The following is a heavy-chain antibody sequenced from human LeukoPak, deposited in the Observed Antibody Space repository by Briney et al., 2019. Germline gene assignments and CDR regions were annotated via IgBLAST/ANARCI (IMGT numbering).Heavy chain of an antibody. CDR3: ARAPGYSSGWYDYYYYYMDV. CDR2: IIPIFGTA. V-gene: IGHV1-69*05. J-gene: IGHJ6*03. CDR1: GGTFSSYA. D-gene: IGHD6-19*01. Sequence: SVKVSCKASGGTFSSYAISWVRQAPGQGLEWMGGIIPIFGTADYAQKFQGRVTITTDESTSTAYMELSSLRSEDTAVYYCARAPGYSSGWYDYYYYYMDVWGKGTTVTVSS.